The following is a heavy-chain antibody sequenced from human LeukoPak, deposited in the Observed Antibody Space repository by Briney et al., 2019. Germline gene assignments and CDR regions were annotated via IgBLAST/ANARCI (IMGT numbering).Heavy chain of an antibody. D-gene: IGHD3-10*01. CDR3: ARDYAGSPDY. CDR1: GFTFSTYW. CDR2: INGDGSTT. J-gene: IGHJ4*02. Sequence: GGSLRPSCTASGFTFSTYWINWVRQSPGKGLVWVALINGDGSTTTHADSVKGRFTISRDNAKNTAYLQMNSLRDEDTAVYFCARDYAGSPDYWGQGTLVTVSA. V-gene: IGHV3-74*03.